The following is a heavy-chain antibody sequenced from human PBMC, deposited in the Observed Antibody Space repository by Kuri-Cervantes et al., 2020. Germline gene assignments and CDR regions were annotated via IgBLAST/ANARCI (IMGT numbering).Heavy chain of an antibody. J-gene: IGHJ4*02. CDR2: INPNSGGT. CDR3: ASERTDGDYPDY. V-gene: IGHV1-2*02. CDR1: VYTFTGYY. Sequence: ASVKVSCKASVYTFTGYYMHWVRQAPGQGLEWMGWINPNSGGTNDAQKFQGRVTMTRDTSIRTAYMELSRLRSDDTAVYYCASERTDGDYPDYWGQGTLVTVSS. D-gene: IGHD4-17*01.